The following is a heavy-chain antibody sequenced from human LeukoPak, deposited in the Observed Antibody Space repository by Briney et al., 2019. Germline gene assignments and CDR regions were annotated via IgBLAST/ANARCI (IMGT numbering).Heavy chain of an antibody. CDR3: ARAPQLTGYYNYYYGMDV. D-gene: IGHD3-9*01. CDR1: GFTFSSYA. J-gene: IGHJ6*02. CDR2: ISGSGGST. V-gene: IGHV3-23*01. Sequence: GGSLRLSCAASGFTFSSYAMSWVRQAPGKGLEWVSAISGSGGSTYYADSVKGRFTISRDNSKNTLYLQMNSLRAEDTAVYYCARAPQLTGYYNYYYGMDVWGQGTTVTVSS.